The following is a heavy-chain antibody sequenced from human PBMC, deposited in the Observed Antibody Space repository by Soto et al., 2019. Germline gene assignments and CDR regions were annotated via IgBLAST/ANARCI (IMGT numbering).Heavy chain of an antibody. Sequence: GVSLRLSCAASGFTFSSYGMHWVRQSPGKGLEWVAVIWYDGSNKYYADSVKGRFTISRDNSKNTLYLQMNSLRAEDTAVYYCERQRNIVVVTAASIGMDVWGQGTNVTV. D-gene: IGHD2-2*01. CDR1: GFTFSSYG. CDR2: IWYDGSNK. V-gene: IGHV3-33*01. CDR3: ERQRNIVVVTAASIGMDV. J-gene: IGHJ6*02.